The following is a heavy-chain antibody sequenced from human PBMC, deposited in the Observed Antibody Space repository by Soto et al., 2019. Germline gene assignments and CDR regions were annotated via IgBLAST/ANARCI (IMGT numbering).Heavy chain of an antibody. D-gene: IGHD2-15*01. V-gene: IGHV3-74*01. CDR3: ARVSQGSYCSGGNCYSDY. CDR2: VNGDGSIT. Sequence: DVQLVESGGGLVQPGGSLRLSCAASGFTFSNYWMHWVRLTPGKGLVWVSRVNGDGSITSYADSVKGRFTISRDNAKNTLYLQMTSLIAEDTALYYCARVSQGSYCSGGNCYSDYWGQGTLATVSS. J-gene: IGHJ4*02. CDR1: GFTFSNYW.